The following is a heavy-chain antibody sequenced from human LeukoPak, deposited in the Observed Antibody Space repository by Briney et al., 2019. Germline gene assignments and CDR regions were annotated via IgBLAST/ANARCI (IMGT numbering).Heavy chain of an antibody. CDR2: ISSSSSYI. J-gene: IGHJ4*02. CDR1: GLSFSNYS. V-gene: IGHV3-21*01. CDR3: ARDTFDY. Sequence: GGSLRLSCAASGLSFSNYSMNWVRQAPGKGLEWVSSISSSSSYIFYADSVKGRFTISRDNAKNSLYLQMNSLRAEDTAFYYCARDTFDYWGQGTLVTVSS.